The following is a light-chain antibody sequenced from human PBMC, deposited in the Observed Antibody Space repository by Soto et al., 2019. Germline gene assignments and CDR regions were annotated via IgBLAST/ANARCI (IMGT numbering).Light chain of an antibody. CDR3: QQTYTAPYT. CDR2: AAS. V-gene: IGKV1-39*01. J-gene: IGKJ2*01. Sequence: DIQMTQSPSSLSASVGDRVTLTCRASQNIRSYLNWYQLKSGKAPKLLIYAASSFQSGVPSRFSGSGSGTDFTLVISGLQPEDFSTYYCQQTYTAPYTFGQGTQLEIK. CDR1: QNIRSY.